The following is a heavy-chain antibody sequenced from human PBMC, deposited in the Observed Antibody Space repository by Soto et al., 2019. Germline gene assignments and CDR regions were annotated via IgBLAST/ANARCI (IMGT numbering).Heavy chain of an antibody. D-gene: IGHD4-17*01. CDR3: ASTSGPGATVTTYFDL. CDR1: GYTFTSYG. J-gene: IGHJ2*01. V-gene: IGHV1-18*01. CDR2: ISAYNGNT. Sequence: QVQLVQSGAEVKKPGASVKVSCKASGYTFTSYGISWVRQAPGQGLEWMGWISAYNGNTNYAQKLQGRVTITADESTSTAYMELSSLRSEDTAVYYCASTSGPGATVTTYFDLWGRGTLVTVSS.